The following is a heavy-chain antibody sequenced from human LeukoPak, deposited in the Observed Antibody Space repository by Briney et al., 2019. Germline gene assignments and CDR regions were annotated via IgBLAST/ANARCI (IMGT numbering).Heavy chain of an antibody. Sequence: GASVKVSCKASGYTFTSYYMHWVRQAPGQGLEWMGIINPSGGSTSYAQKFQGRVTMTTDTSTSTAYMELRSLRSDDTAVYYCARGHDYYGMDVWGQGTTVTVSS. CDR3: ARGHDYYGMDV. CDR1: GYTFTSYY. CDR2: INPSGGST. V-gene: IGHV1-46*01. J-gene: IGHJ6*02.